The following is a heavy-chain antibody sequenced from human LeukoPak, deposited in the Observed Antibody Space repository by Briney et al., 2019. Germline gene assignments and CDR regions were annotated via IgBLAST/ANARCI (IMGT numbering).Heavy chain of an antibody. J-gene: IGHJ5*02. V-gene: IGHV3-30*18. CDR1: GFTFSSYG. Sequence: GGSLRLSCAASGFTFSSYGMHRVRQAPGKGLEWVAVISYDGSNKYYADSVKGRFTIPRDNSKNTLYLQMNSLRAEDTAVYYCAKDRMRGPPDWFGPWGQGTLVTVSS. CDR2: ISYDGSNK. D-gene: IGHD2-15*01. CDR3: AKDRMRGPPDWFGP.